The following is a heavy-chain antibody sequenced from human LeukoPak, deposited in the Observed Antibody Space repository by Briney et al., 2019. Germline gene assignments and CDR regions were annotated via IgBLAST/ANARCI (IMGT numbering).Heavy chain of an antibody. Sequence: PGGSLRLSCAASGFTFSSYSMNWVRQAPGKGLEWVSSISSSSSYIYYADSVKGRFTISRDNAKNSLYLQMNSLRAEDTAVYYCAKVEMATIDYYYGMDVWGQGTTATVSS. J-gene: IGHJ6*02. CDR1: GFTFSSYS. D-gene: IGHD5-24*01. CDR3: AKVEMATIDYYYGMDV. V-gene: IGHV3-21*01. CDR2: ISSSSSYI.